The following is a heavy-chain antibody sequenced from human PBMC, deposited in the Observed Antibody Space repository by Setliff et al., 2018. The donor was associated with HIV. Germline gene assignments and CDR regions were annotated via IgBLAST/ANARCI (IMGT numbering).Heavy chain of an antibody. D-gene: IGHD6-19*01. CDR2: MNPNSGNT. CDR3: ARGAWYTSGWYSSRYLDV. J-gene: IGHJ6*03. Sequence: ASVKVSCKASGYTFTSSDINWVRQATGQGLEWMGWMNPNSGNTGYAQKFQGRVTMTRDTSIRTAYMELSSLRSEDTAVYYCARGAWYTSGWYSSRYLDVWGKGTMVTRLL. CDR1: GYTFTSSD. V-gene: IGHV1-8*02.